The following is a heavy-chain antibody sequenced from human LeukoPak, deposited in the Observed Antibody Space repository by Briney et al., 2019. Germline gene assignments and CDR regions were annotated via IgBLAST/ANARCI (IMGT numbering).Heavy chain of an antibody. CDR3: ARDNYYGSGSYYWAEYFQH. CDR1: GGSISSYY. Sequence: PSETLSLTCTVSGGSISSYYWSWLRQPAGKGLEWIGRIYTSGSTNYNPSLKSRVTMSVDTSKNQFSLKLSSVTAADTAVYYCARDNYYGSGSYYWAEYFQHWGQGTLVTVSS. D-gene: IGHD3-10*01. V-gene: IGHV4-4*07. CDR2: IYTSGST. J-gene: IGHJ1*01.